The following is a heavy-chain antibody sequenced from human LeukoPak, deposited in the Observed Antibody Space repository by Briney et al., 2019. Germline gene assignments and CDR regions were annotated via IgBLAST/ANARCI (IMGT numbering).Heavy chain of an antibody. D-gene: IGHD3-22*01. CDR2: INPTGSST. Sequence: ASVKVSFKASGYTFINNWMHWVRQAPGQGLEWMGLINPTGSSTLYAQKFQGRVTMTRDTSTSTVYMELSSLRSEDTAVYYCARSMDSSGLDAFDIWGQGTMVTVSS. CDR1: GYTFINNW. J-gene: IGHJ3*02. V-gene: IGHV1-46*01. CDR3: ARSMDSSGLDAFDI.